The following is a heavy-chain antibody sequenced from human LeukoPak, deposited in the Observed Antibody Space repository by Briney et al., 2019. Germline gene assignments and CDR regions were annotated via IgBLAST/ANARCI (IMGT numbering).Heavy chain of an antibody. Sequence: PSETLSLTCTVSGGSISTTAYYWGWIRQPPGKGLEWIGEINHSGSTDYNPSLKSRVTISVDTSKNHFSLKLSSVTAADTAVYYCATTSYYYDSPDYWGQGTLVTVSS. CDR2: INHSGST. CDR3: ATTSYYYDSPDY. D-gene: IGHD3-22*01. J-gene: IGHJ4*02. V-gene: IGHV4-39*02. CDR1: GGSISTTAYY.